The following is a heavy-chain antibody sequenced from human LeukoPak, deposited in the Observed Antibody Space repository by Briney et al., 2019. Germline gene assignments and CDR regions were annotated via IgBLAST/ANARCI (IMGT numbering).Heavy chain of an antibody. Sequence: GGSLRLSCAASGFTVSSNYMTWVRQAPGKGLEWVSTISGSGGSTYYANSVKGRFTISRDNSKSTLYLQMNSLRAEDTAVYYCAKSSDYYNSFDYWGQGTLVTVSS. V-gene: IGHV3-23*01. J-gene: IGHJ4*02. D-gene: IGHD3-22*01. CDR1: GFTVSSNY. CDR3: AKSSDYYNSFDY. CDR2: ISGSGGST.